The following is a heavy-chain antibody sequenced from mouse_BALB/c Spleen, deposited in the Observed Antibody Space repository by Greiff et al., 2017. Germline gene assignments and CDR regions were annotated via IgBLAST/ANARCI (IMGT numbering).Heavy chain of an antibody. V-gene: IGHV14-3*02. Sequence: VQLQQSGAELVKPGASVKLSCTASGFNIKDTYMHWVKQRPEQGLEWIGRIDPANGNTKYDPKFQGKATITADTSSNTAYLQLSSLTSEDTAVYYCARADYYGSSYEWYFDVWGAGTTVTVSS. D-gene: IGHD1-1*01. J-gene: IGHJ1*01. CDR1: GFNIKDTY. CDR2: IDPANGNT. CDR3: ARADYYGSSYEWYFDV.